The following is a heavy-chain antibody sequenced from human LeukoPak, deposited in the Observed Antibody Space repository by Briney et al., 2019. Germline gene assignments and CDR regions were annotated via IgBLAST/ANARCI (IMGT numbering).Heavy chain of an antibody. D-gene: IGHD3-10*01. CDR2: IIPIFGTA. J-gene: IGHJ4*02. V-gene: IGHV1-69*13. Sequence: SVKVSCKASGGTFSSYAISWVRQAPGQGLEWMGGIIPIFGTANYAQKFQGRVTITADESTSTAYMELRSLRSDDTAVYYCARDPLPYYYGSGSYDYWGQGTLVTVSS. CDR3: ARDPLPYYYGSGSYDY. CDR1: GGTFSSYA.